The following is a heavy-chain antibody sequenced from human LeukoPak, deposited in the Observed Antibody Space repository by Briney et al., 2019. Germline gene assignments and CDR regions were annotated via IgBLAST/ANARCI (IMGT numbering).Heavy chain of an antibody. D-gene: IGHD5-12*01. CDR3: AREYSGYDSRFDY. J-gene: IGHJ4*02. CDR2: IYHSGNT. V-gene: IGHV4-38-2*02. CDR1: GYSISTSYY. Sequence: SETLSLTCTVSGYSISTSYYWGWIRQPPGKGLEWIGSIYHSGNTYYNPSLKSRVTISVDTSKNQFSLKLSSVTAADTAVYYCAREYSGYDSRFDYWGQGTLVTVSS.